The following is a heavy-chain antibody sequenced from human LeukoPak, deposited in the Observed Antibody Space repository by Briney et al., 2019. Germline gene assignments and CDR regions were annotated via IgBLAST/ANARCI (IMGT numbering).Heavy chain of an antibody. Sequence: GASVKVSCKASGYTFTSYDINWVRQATGQWLEWMGWMNPNSGNTGYAQKFQGRVTMTRNTSISTAYMELSSLRSEDTAVYYCARSERNYYGSGSYRSYYYGMDVWAQGTTVTVSS. J-gene: IGHJ6*02. CDR1: GYTFTSYD. D-gene: IGHD3-10*01. CDR2: MNPNSGNT. CDR3: ARSERNYYGSGSYRSYYYGMDV. V-gene: IGHV1-8*01.